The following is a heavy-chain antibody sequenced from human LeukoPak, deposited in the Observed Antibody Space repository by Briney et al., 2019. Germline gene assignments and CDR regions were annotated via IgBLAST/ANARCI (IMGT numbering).Heavy chain of an antibody. V-gene: IGHV4-31*03. J-gene: IGHJ4*02. Sequence: SQTLSLTCTVSGGSISSGGYYWSWIRQHPGKGLEWIGYIYYSGSTYYNPSLKSRVTISVDTSKNQFSLKLSSVTAADTAVYYCARESRLGELSANFDYWGQGTLVTVSS. CDR3: ARESRLGELSANFDY. D-gene: IGHD3-16*02. CDR1: GGSISSGGYY. CDR2: IYYSGST.